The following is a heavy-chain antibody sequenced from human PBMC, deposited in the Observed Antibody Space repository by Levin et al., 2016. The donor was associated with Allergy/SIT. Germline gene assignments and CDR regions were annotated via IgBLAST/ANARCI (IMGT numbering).Heavy chain of an antibody. V-gene: IGHV1-46*01. D-gene: IGHD1-26*01. CDR3: ARGGERGVESGTTYYFDY. J-gene: IGHJ4*02. Sequence: ASVKVSCKASGYTFTSYYMHWVRQAPGQGLEWMGIINPSGGSTSYAQKFQGRVTMTRDTSTSTVYMELSSLRSEDTAVYYCARGGERGVESGTTYYFDYWGQGTLVTVSS. CDR1: GYTFTSYY. CDR2: INPSGGST.